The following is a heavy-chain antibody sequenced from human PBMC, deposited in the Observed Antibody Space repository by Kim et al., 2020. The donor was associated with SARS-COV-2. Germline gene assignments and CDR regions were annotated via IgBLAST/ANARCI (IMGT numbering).Heavy chain of an antibody. CDR1: GYFISSGYC. CDR3: ARGVWFGDLLYADN. D-gene: IGHD3-10*01. J-gene: IGHJ4*01. CDR2: VCHSGNT. V-gene: IGHV4-38-2*02. Sequence: SETLSLTCSVAGYFISSGYCWGWIRQPPGMGLEWIGSVCHSGNTYYNPSLKNRVIISLDTSNNQFSLNLKSLTAADTAVYYCARGVWFGDLLYADNWGHGSLVTVSS.